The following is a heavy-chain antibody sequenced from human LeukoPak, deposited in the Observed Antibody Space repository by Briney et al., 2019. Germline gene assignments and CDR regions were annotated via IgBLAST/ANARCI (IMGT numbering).Heavy chain of an antibody. CDR3: ARGGGRRTMVRGMDV. CDR1: GFTFNNYW. D-gene: IGHD3-10*01. J-gene: IGHJ6*04. V-gene: IGHV3-7*01. CDR2: INLDGSDK. Sequence: GGSLRLSCAASGFTFNNYWMTWVRQAPGKGLEWVGNINLDGSDKYYGDSVKGRFTISRDNAKNSLYLQMNSLRAEDTAVYYCARGGGRRTMVRGMDVWGKGTTVTVSS.